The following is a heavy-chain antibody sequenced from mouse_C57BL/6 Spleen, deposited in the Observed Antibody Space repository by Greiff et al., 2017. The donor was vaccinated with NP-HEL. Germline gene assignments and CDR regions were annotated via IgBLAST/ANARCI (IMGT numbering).Heavy chain of an antibody. CDR1: GYTFTSYW. J-gene: IGHJ4*01. CDR3: ARGTYYGTYYAMDY. Sequence: QVQLQQPGAELVKPGASVKLSCKASGYTFTSYWMHWVKQRPGQGLEWIGMIHPNSGSTNYNEKFKSKATLTVDKSSSTAYMQLSSLTSEDSAVYYCARGTYYGTYYAMDYWGQGTSVTVSS. D-gene: IGHD2-10*01. CDR2: IHPNSGST. V-gene: IGHV1-64*01.